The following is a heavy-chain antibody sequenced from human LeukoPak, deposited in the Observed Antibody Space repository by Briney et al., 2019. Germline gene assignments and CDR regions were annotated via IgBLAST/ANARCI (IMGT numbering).Heavy chain of an antibody. CDR2: INHSGST. Sequence: SETLSLTCTVSGGSISSSSYYWGWIRQPPGKGLEWIGEINHSGSTNYNPSLKSRVTISVDTSKNQFSLKLSSVTAADTAVYYCARGYYMDVWGKGTTVTVSS. CDR3: ARGYYMDV. CDR1: GGSISSSSYY. V-gene: IGHV4-39*07. J-gene: IGHJ6*03. D-gene: IGHD1-14*01.